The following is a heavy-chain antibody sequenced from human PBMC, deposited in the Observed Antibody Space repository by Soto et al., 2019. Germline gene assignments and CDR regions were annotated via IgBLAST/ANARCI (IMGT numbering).Heavy chain of an antibody. CDR1: GFTFSSYG. CDR2: ISYDGSNK. CDR3: AKDRTPHTTTLPHEF. D-gene: IGHD1-1*01. Sequence: QVQLVESGGGVVQPGRSLRLSCAASGFTFSSYGMHWVRQAPGKGLEWVAVISYDGSNKYYADSVKGRFTISRDNSKNTLYLQMNSLRAEDTAVYYCAKDRTPHTTTLPHEFWGQGTLVTVSS. J-gene: IGHJ4*02. V-gene: IGHV3-30*18.